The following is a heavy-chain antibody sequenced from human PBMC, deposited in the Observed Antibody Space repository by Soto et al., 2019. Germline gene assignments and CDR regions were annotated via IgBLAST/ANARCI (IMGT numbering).Heavy chain of an antibody. CDR2: MNPNSGNT. CDR1: GYTFTSYD. V-gene: IGHV1-8*01. J-gene: IGHJ6*02. CDR3: ASAGYSYDYKSWFDYYGMDV. Sequence: QVQLVQSGAEVKKPGASVKVSCKASGYTFTSYDINWVRQATGQGLEWMGWMNPNSGNTGYAQKFQGRVTMTRNTSISTAYMELSSLRSEDTAVYYCASAGYSYDYKSWFDYYGMDVWGQGTTVTVSS. D-gene: IGHD5-18*01.